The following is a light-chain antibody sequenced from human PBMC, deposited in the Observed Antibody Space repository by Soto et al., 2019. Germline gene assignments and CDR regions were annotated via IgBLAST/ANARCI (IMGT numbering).Light chain of an antibody. J-gene: IGLJ1*01. CDR1: SSDVGGYNY. V-gene: IGLV2-14*01. Sequence: QSALTQPASVSASPGQSITISCTGTSSDVGGYNYVSWYQQHPGNAPKLMIYKVRNRPSGVSNRFSSSKSGNTASLTISGLQAEDEADYYCSSHTSKNTLVFGSGTKLTVL. CDR2: KVR. CDR3: SSHTSKNTLV.